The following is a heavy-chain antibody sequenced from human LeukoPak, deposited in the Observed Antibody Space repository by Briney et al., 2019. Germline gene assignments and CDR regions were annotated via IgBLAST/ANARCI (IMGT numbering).Heavy chain of an antibody. D-gene: IGHD3-22*01. V-gene: IGHV3-33*01. CDR2: IWYDGSNK. Sequence: GRSLRLSCAASGFTFSSYGMHWVRQAPGKGLEWVAVIWYDGSNKYYADSVKGRFTISRDNSKNTLYLQMNSLRAEDTAVYYCARVSDSSGYWHTFDYWGQGTLVTVSS. J-gene: IGHJ4*02. CDR3: ARVSDSSGYWHTFDY. CDR1: GFTFSSYG.